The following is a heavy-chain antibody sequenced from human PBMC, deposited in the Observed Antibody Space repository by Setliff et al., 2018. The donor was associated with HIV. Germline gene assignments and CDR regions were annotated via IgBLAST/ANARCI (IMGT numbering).Heavy chain of an antibody. CDR2: ISSSSTYI. CDR3: ARDLGTDYNILTGYYSSRAFDS. Sequence: GGSLRLSCAASGFTFSSYTINWVRQAPGKGLEWVSSISSSSTYIYYADSVKGRFTISRDNAKNSLYLQMNSLRAEDTALYYCARDLGTDYNILTGYYSSRAFDSWGQGTMVTVSS. CDR1: GFTFSSYT. D-gene: IGHD3-9*01. V-gene: IGHV3-21*01. J-gene: IGHJ3*02.